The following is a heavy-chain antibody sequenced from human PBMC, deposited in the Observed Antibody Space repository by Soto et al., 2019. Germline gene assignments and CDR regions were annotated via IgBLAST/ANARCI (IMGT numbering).Heavy chain of an antibody. Sequence: ASVKVSCKTSGYSFTTYGISWVRQAPGQGLEWMGWTSSNNGKTKYAQKFQGRVTMTTDKSTNTVHMELRSLRSGDTAVYYYARTSVAQSEDYFDYWGQGTLVTVS. CDR3: ARTSVAQSEDYFDY. V-gene: IGHV1-18*01. J-gene: IGHJ4*02. CDR1: GYSFTTYG. D-gene: IGHD5-12*01. CDR2: TSSNNGKT.